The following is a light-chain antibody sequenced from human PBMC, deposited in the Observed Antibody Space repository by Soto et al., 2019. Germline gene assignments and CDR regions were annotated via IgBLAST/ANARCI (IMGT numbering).Light chain of an antibody. CDR1: SSNIGAGYD. V-gene: IGLV1-40*01. J-gene: IGLJ2*01. CDR3: QSYDSSLSGSDVV. Sequence: QPVLTQPPSVSGAPGQRVTISCTGRSSNIGAGYDVHWYQQRPGTAPKLLIYGNSNRPSGVPDRFSGSKSGTSASLAITGLQAEDEADYYCQSYDSSLSGSDVVFGGGTKLTVL. CDR2: GNS.